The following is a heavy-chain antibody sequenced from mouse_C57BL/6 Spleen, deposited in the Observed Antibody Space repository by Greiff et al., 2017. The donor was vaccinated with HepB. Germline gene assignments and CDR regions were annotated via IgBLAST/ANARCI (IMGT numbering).Heavy chain of an antibody. J-gene: IGHJ2*01. V-gene: IGHV1-72*01. CDR2: IDPNSGGT. CDR1: GYTFTSYW. CDR3: ARFPQFITTVVAGGFDY. Sequence: HLHHPFSSLFNPFSSLNLSCKASGYTFTSYWMHWVKQIPVLVLEWIGRIDPNSGGTKYNEKFKSKATLTVDKPSSTAYMQLSSLTSEDSAVYYCARFPQFITTVVAGGFDYWGQGTTLTVSS. D-gene: IGHD1-1*01.